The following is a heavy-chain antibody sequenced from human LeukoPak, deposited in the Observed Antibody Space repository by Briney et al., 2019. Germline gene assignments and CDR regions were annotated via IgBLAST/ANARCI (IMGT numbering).Heavy chain of an antibody. D-gene: IGHD3-22*01. Sequence: GGSLRLSCAASGFTFSSYAMSWVRQAPGKGLEWVSAISGSGGSTYYADSVKGRFTISRDNSKNTLYLQMNSLRAEDTAVYYCAKDFSTYYYDSSGYPRSTFAYWGQGTLVTVSS. V-gene: IGHV3-23*01. CDR1: GFTFSSYA. J-gene: IGHJ4*02. CDR3: AKDFSTYYYDSSGYPRSTFAY. CDR2: ISGSGGST.